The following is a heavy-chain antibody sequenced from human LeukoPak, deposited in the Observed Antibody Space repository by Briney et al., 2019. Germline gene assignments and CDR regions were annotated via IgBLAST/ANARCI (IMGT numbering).Heavy chain of an antibody. CDR2: IYHSGST. V-gene: IGHV4-38-2*01. CDR3: ARGISGWYEFDY. J-gene: IGHJ4*02. D-gene: IGHD6-19*01. Sequence: PSETLSLTCAVSGYSISSGYYWGWIRQPPGKGLEWIGSIYHSGSTYYNPSPKSRVTISVDTSKNQFSLKLSSVTAADTAVYYCARGISGWYEFDYWGQGTLVTVSS. CDR1: GYSISSGYY.